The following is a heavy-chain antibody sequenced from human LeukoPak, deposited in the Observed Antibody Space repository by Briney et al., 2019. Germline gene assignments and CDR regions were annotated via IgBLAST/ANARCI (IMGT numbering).Heavy chain of an antibody. V-gene: IGHV4-59*12. CDR1: GGSISYYY. CDR2: IYYSGST. CDR3: ARDSGITGTAYNWFDP. J-gene: IGHJ5*02. Sequence: SETLSLTCTVSGGSISYYYWSWIRQPPGKGLEWLGYIYYSGSTTYNPSLKSRVTISVDTSKNQFSLKLSSVTAAGTAVYYCARDSGITGTAYNWFDPWGQGTLVTVSS. D-gene: IGHD1-20*01.